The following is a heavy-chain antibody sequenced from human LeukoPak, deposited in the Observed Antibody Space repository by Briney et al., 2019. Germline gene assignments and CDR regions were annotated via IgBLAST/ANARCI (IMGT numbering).Heavy chain of an antibody. CDR1: GDSISSGGYF. Sequence: PSETLSLTFTVSGDSISSGGYFWTWIRQPAGEGLEWIGRMYTDGGLSYNPSLKSRVAISMDTSKNQFSLKPTSVSAADTAVYYCARDRGFTVARGVPPWIDPWCQGNLVTVSS. D-gene: IGHD3-10*01. CDR2: MYTDGGL. CDR3: ARDRGFTVARGVPPWIDP. J-gene: IGHJ5*02. V-gene: IGHV4-61*02.